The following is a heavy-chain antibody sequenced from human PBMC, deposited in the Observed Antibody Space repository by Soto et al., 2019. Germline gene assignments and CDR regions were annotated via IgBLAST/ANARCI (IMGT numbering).Heavy chain of an antibody. CDR2: IDWDDDK. CDR1: GFSLSTSGMR. V-gene: IGHV2-70*04. Sequence: SCPRLVNPTQTLTLTCTFSGFSLSTSGMRVSWIRQPPGKALEWLARIDWDDDKFYSTSLKTRLTISKDTSKNQVVLTMTNMDPVDTATYYCARSERWLQSVGAFDIWGQGTMVTVSS. D-gene: IGHD5-12*01. CDR3: ARSERWLQSVGAFDI. J-gene: IGHJ3*02.